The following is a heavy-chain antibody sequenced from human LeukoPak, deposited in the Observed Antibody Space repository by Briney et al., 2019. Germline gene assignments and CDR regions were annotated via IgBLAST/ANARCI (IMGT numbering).Heavy chain of an antibody. CDR1: GGSISSYY. D-gene: IGHD3-3*01. CDR2: IYYSGST. J-gene: IGHJ4*02. CDR3: ARYPSSDFWSGYYGYYFDY. Sequence: SETLSLTCTVSGGSISSYYWSWIRQPPGKGLEWIGYIYYSGSTNYNPSLKSRVTISVDTSKNQFSLKLSSVTAADTAVYYCARYPSSDFWSGYYGYYFDYWGQGTLVTVSS. V-gene: IGHV4-59*12.